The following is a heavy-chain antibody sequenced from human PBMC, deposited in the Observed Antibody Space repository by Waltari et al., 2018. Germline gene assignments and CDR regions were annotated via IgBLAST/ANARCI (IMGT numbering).Heavy chain of an antibody. V-gene: IGHV1-69-2*01. J-gene: IGHJ4*02. Sequence: EVQLVQSGAEVKKPGATVKISCKASGYTFTDYYMHWVQQAPGKGLEWMGRVDPEDGETIYAEKFQGRFTISRDNAKNSLYLQMNSLRAEDTAVYYCARLAVDSGYDSHIDYWGQGTLVTVSS. CDR2: VDPEDGET. CDR1: GYTFTDYY. CDR3: ARLAVDSGYDSHIDY. D-gene: IGHD5-12*01.